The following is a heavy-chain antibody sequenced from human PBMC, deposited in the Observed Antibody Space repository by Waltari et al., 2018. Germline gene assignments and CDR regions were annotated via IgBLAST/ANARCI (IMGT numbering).Heavy chain of an antibody. V-gene: IGHV4-59*01. Sequence: QVQLQESSPGLVKPSETLSLHSTVAGAAITSYYWSWIRQSPGKGLEWIGDISYSGRTDYGPSLKSRITISLDTSKNQFSLKLTSVTAADTAVYYCARERSWFDPWGPGTLVTVSS. CDR2: ISYSGRT. CDR3: ARERSWFDP. J-gene: IGHJ5*02. CDR1: GAAITSYY.